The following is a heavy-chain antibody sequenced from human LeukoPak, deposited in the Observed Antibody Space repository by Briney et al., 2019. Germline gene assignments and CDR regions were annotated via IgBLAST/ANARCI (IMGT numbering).Heavy chain of an antibody. J-gene: IGHJ4*02. Sequence: AAVRVSSEPSLDTFTTYGISCVREAPGQGRECGARINAYNSNTNYAKNLQGRVNMPTNTSTSTAYMELRSLRYDDTAVYSCAKPRGSSGRGDFAYWGQGTLVTVSS. V-gene: IGHV1-18*01. CDR1: LDTFTTYG. CDR3: AKPRGSSGRGDFAY. CDR2: INAYNSNT. D-gene: IGHD6-19*01.